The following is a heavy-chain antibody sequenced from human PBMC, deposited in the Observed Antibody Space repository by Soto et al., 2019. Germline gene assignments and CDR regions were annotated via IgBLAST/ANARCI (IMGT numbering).Heavy chain of an antibody. J-gene: IGHJ4*02. CDR1: GFTFSSYA. V-gene: IGHV3-23*01. CDR3: AKDLLWSGYYKPPGGESDY. D-gene: IGHD3-3*01. CDR2: ISGSGGST. Sequence: GGSLRLSCAASGFTFSSYAMSWVRQAPGKGLEWVSAISGSGGSTYYADSVKGRFTISRDNSKNTLYLQMNSLRAEDTAVYYCAKDLLWSGYYKPPGGESDYWGQGTLVTVSS.